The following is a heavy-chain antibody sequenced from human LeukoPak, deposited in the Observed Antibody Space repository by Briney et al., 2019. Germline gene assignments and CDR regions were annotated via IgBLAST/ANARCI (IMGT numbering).Heavy chain of an antibody. CDR1: GFTFRGYA. V-gene: IGHV3-23*01. CDR2: ISGSGGST. CDR3: VKRVTAMGTDYNYYMDV. Sequence: GGSLRLSCATSGFTFRGYAMSWVRQAPGKGLEWVSTISGSGGSTYYADSVKGRFTISRDNSKNTLYLQMNSLRAEDTGVYYCVKRVTAMGTDYNYYMDVWGKGTTVTVSS. D-gene: IGHD5-18*01. J-gene: IGHJ6*03.